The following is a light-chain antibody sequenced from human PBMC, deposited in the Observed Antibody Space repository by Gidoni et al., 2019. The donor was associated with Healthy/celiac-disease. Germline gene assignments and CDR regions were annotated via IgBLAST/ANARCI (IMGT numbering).Light chain of an antibody. CDR1: SSDVGGYNY. CDR3: CSYAGSYTEV. V-gene: IGLV2-11*01. CDR2: DVS. J-gene: IGLJ2*01. Sequence: QSDLTQPRSVSGSTGQSVTISCTGTSSDVGGYNYVSWYQQHPGKAPKLRIYDVSKRPSVVPDRFSGSKSGNTASLTISGLQAEDEADYYCCSYAGSYTEVFGGGTKLTVL.